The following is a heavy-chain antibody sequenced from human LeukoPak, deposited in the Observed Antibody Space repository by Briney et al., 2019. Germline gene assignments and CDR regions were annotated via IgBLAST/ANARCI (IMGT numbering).Heavy chain of an antibody. D-gene: IGHD2-21*02. CDR1: GGSVSGYY. J-gene: IGHJ4*02. V-gene: IGHV4-59*08. CDR2: IFYTGAT. CDR3: ARHDVVPVIRRGFDF. Sequence: SSETLSLTCIVSGGSVSGYYWSWIRQPPGKGLEWIGYIFYTGATLYSHFLRTRVTMSVDTSENQFSLKLNSVSAADTAVYYCARHDVVPVIRRGFDFWGQGILVTVSS.